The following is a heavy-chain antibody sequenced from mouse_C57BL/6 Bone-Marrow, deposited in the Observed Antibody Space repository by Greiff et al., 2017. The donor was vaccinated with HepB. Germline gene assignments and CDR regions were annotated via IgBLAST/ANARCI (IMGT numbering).Heavy chain of an antibody. J-gene: IGHJ2*01. Sequence: LQESGAELARPGASVKLSCKASGYTFTSYGISWVKQSTGQGLEWIGEIYPRSGNTYYNEKFKGKATLTADKSSSTAYMELRSLTSEDSADYFCARITTEPSEDYFDYWGQGTTLTVSS. D-gene: IGHD1-1*01. V-gene: IGHV1-81*01. CDR1: GYTFTSYG. CDR2: IYPRSGNT. CDR3: ARITTEPSEDYFDY.